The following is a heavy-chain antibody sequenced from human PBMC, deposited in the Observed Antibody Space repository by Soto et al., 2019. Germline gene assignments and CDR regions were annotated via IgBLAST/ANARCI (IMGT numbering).Heavy chain of an antibody. V-gene: IGHV1-2*02. D-gene: IGHD1-1*01. CDR2: INPNSGGT. J-gene: IGHJ4*02. CDR3: ARGPATAKPEGVDF. Sequence: ASVKVSCKASGYTFSDYYIHWVRQAPGQGLEWMGWINPNSGGTKYAPKFQGGVTMTRDTSITTAYMELSRLRSGDTAVYYCARGPATAKPEGVDFWGQGTLVTVSS. CDR1: GYTFSDYY.